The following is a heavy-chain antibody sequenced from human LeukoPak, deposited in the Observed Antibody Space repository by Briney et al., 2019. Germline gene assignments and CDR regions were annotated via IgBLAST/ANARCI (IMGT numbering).Heavy chain of an antibody. CDR2: IDPSYSYT. D-gene: IGHD4-17*01. Sequence: GESLKISCKGSGYSFTVYWITWARQMPGKGLEWMGTIDPSYSYTNYSPSFQGHVTISADKSINSAYLQWSSLKTSDSATYYCARHFYCDYAFDSWGQRTLVTVSS. CDR3: ARHFYCDYAFDS. CDR1: GYSFTVYW. J-gene: IGHJ4*02. V-gene: IGHV5-10-1*01.